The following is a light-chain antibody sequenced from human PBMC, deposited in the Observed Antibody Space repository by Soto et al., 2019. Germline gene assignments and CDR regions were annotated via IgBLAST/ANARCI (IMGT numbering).Light chain of an antibody. V-gene: IGLV2-11*01. CDR3: CSYAGTYPLV. CDR2: DVN. Sequence: QSALTQPRSVSGSPGQSVTISCTGTSSDVGGYNYVSWYQQHPGKAPKLMIFDVNKRPSGVPDRISGSKFGNTASLTISGLRTEDEADYYCCSYAGTYPLVFGSGTKLTVL. J-gene: IGLJ1*01. CDR1: SSDVGGYNY.